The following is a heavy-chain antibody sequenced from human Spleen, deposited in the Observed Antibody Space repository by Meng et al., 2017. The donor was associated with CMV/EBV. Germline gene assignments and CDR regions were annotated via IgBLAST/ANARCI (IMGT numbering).Heavy chain of an antibody. Sequence: GGSLRLSCKAPGDKFTKYWIAWVRQMPGKGLEWMGTIYPYDSDTRYSPSFEGQVTISADKSISTAYLQWSSLKASDTAMYYCAMSTTDNYCDYWGQGTLVTVSS. J-gene: IGHJ4*02. CDR1: GDKFTKYW. D-gene: IGHD2/OR15-2a*01. CDR2: IYPYDSDT. CDR3: AMSTTDNYCDY. V-gene: IGHV5-51*01.